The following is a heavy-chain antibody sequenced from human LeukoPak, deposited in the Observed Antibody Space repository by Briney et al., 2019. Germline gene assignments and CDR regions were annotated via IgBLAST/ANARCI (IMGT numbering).Heavy chain of an antibody. CDR3: AGGTFLRDGSHQVWANWFDP. CDR1: GYTFTGYY. CDR2: INPNSGGT. D-gene: IGHD2-15*01. V-gene: IGHV1-2*02. Sequence: GASVKVSCKASGYTFTGYYMHWVRQAPGQGLEWMGWINPNSGGTNYAQKFQGRVTMTRDTSISTAYMELSRLRSDDTAVYYCAGGTFLRDGSHQVWANWFDPWGRGTLVTVSS. J-gene: IGHJ5*02.